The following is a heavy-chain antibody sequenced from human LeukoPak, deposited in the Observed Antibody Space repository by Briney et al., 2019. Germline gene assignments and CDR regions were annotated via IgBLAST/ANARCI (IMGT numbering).Heavy chain of an antibody. CDR1: GFNVSTKY. CDR3: ARDSPFGGVIGSYYYGMDV. D-gene: IGHD3-16*02. J-gene: IGHJ6*02. Sequence: GESLRLSCAASGFNVSTKYMSWVRQAPGKGLEWVSVIYSGGGTNYADSVKGRFIISRDNSKNTVYLQMNSLRAEDTAVYYCARDSPFGGVIGSYYYGMDVWGQGTTVTVSS. CDR2: IYSGGGT. V-gene: IGHV3-66*01.